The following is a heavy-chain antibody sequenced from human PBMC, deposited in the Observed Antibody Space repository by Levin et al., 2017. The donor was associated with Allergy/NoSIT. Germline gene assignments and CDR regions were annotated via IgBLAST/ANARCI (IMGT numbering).Heavy chain of an antibody. J-gene: IGHJ5*01. V-gene: IGHV4-31*03. D-gene: IGHD6-6*01. CDR3: ARDQGRWLDS. CDR1: GDSVSSTFYY. Sequence: PSQTLSLTCSVSGDSVSSTFYYWTWIRQHPGKVLEWIGYISYSGSTYYNPSLKSRLSISLDTAKNQFSLKLTSVTAADTAVYYCARDQGRWLDSWGPGTLVTVSS. CDR2: ISYSGST.